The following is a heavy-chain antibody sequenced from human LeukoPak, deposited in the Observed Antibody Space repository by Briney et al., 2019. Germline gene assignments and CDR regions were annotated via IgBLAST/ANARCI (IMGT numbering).Heavy chain of an antibody. CDR2: ISGDGDTT. Sequence: GGSLRLSCAASGFTFDDYAMHWVRQAPGKGLEWVSFISGDGDTTYYADSVKGRFTISRDNSKNSLYLQMNSLRTEDTALYYCAKAPDYGGTEGVDYWGQGTLVTVSS. V-gene: IGHV3-43*02. J-gene: IGHJ4*02. D-gene: IGHD4-23*01. CDR1: GFTFDDYA. CDR3: AKAPDYGGTEGVDY.